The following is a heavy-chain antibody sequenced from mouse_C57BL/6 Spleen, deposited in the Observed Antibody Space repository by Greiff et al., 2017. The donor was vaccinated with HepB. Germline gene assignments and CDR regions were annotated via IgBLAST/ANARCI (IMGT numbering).Heavy chain of an antibody. Sequence: QVQLQQPGAELVRPGSSVKLSCKASGYTFTSYWMHWVKQRPIQGLEWIGNIDPSDSETHYNQKFKDKATLTVDKSSSTAYMQLSSLTSEDSAVYYGATGDYGSSSFAYWGQGTLVTVSA. CDR2: IDPSDSET. CDR1: GYTFTSYW. CDR3: ATGDYGSSSFAY. V-gene: IGHV1-52*01. J-gene: IGHJ3*01. D-gene: IGHD1-1*01.